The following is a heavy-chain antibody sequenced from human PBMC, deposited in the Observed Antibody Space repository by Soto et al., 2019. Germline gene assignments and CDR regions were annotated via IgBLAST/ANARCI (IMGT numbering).Heavy chain of an antibody. CDR2: ISSSSSYI. CDR1: GFTFSSYS. V-gene: IGHV3-21*01. J-gene: IGHJ3*02. Sequence: EVQLVESGGGLVKPGGSLRLSCAASGFTFSSYSMNWVRQAPGKGLEWVSSISSSSSYIYYADSVKGRFTISRDNAKNSLYLHMNSLRAEDTAVYYCARDPSSSGWYGGKFDAFDIWGQGTMVTVSS. CDR3: ARDPSSSGWYGGKFDAFDI. D-gene: IGHD6-19*01.